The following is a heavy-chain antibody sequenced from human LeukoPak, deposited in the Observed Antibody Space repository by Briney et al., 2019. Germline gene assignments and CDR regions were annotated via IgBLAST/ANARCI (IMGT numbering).Heavy chain of an antibody. CDR1: GYTFTSYG. D-gene: IGHD2-8*01. V-gene: IGHV1-18*01. Sequence: ASVKVSCKASGYTFTSYGISWVRQAPGQGLEWMGWISAYNGNTNYAQKLQGRVTMTTDTSTSTAYMELRSLRSDDTAVYYCARASPDIVLMVYAIFFDYWGQGTLVTVSS. J-gene: IGHJ4*02. CDR2: ISAYNGNT. CDR3: ARASPDIVLMVYAIFFDY.